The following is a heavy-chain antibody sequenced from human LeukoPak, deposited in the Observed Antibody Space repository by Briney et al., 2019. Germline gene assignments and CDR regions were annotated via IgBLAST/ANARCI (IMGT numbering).Heavy chain of an antibody. V-gene: IGHV3-33*01. J-gene: IGHJ5*02. CDR2: IWYDGRRQ. CDR3: ARDLGVLRSGEQHPDNWLDP. CDR1: GFTFTYYA. D-gene: IGHD1/OR15-1a*01. Sequence: PGGSLRLSCAASGFTFTYYAMHWVRQAPGKGLEWVAVIWYDGRRQEYGDSVKGRFTISRDNSKDTLYLQMNSLRADDTALYYCARDLGVLRSGEQHPDNWLDPWGQGTLVTVSS.